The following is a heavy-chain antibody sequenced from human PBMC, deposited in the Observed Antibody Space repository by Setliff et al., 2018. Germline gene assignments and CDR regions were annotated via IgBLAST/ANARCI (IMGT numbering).Heavy chain of an antibody. Sequence: SETLSLTCKVSGVSISNYYWRWLRQPPGKGLGCIGYIQKSGGPNYNPSLKSRVTMSVDTSTNQFSLRVTSVTAADTAVYYCARGRMRGSCSGPSGTYDPFDIWGQGTPVTVSS. CDR3: ARGRMRGSCSGPSGTYDPFDI. CDR2: IQKSGGP. J-gene: IGHJ3*02. V-gene: IGHV4-59*01. D-gene: IGHD2-15*01. CDR1: GVSISNYY.